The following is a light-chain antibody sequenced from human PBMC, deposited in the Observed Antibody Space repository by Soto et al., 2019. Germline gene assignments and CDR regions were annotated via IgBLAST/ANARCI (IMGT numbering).Light chain of an antibody. CDR1: QSISTW. J-gene: IGKJ1*01. Sequence: DIQMTESPSTLSASEGDRVTIACRASQSISTWLAWYQQKPGKAPKLLIYKASSLESWVPSRFSGSGSGTEFTLTISSLQPDDFATYYCQQYNSYSQTFGQGTKVDI. V-gene: IGKV1-5*03. CDR3: QQYNSYSQT. CDR2: KAS.